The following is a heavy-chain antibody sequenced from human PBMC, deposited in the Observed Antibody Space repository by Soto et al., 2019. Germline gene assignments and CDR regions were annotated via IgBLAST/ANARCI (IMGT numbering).Heavy chain of an antibody. J-gene: IGHJ6*01. Sequence: EVRLLESGGGLVQPGGPLRLSCAASGFTFSSYAMSWVRQAPGKGLEWVSTIIGSGGSANYADSVKGRFTISRDSSKNTLYRQMNSLRADDTAVYYCARHILITILGYYYGMDVWGQGTTVTVSS. CDR3: ARHILITILGYYYGMDV. CDR2: IIGSGGSA. D-gene: IGHD3-9*01. CDR1: GFTFSSYA. V-gene: IGHV3-23*01.